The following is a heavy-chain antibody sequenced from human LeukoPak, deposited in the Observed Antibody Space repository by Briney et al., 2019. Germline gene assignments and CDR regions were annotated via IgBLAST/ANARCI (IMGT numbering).Heavy chain of an antibody. V-gene: IGHV3-30*18. D-gene: IGHD6-19*01. CDR3: AKHSGSSGWYNDY. CDR1: GFTFSSYG. J-gene: IGHJ4*02. CDR2: ISYDGTNK. Sequence: PGGSLRLSCAVSGFTFSSYGMHWVRQAPGKGLEWMAVISYDGTNKYYADSVKGRFTISRDNSKNTLYLQMNSLRAEDTAVYYCAKHSGSSGWYNDYWGQGTLVTVSS.